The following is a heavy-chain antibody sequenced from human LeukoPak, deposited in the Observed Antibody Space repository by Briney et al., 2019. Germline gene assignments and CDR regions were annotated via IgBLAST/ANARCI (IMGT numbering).Heavy chain of an antibody. D-gene: IGHD6-13*01. CDR1: GYSFSMYW. CDR2: IDPSDSEI. CDR3: ARHRAVGGGHSTTRYTDY. Sequence: GEPLKISCQGLGYSFSMYWIGWVRHMPGKGLEWMGVIDPSDSEITYSPSFQGHVTISVDKSVNTAYLQWTTLKASDTALYYCARHRAVGGGHSTTRYTDYWGQGTLFSVSS. J-gene: IGHJ4*02. V-gene: IGHV5-51*01.